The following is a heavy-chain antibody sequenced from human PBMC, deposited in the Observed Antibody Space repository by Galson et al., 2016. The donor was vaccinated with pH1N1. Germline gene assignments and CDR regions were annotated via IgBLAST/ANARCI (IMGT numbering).Heavy chain of an antibody. CDR1: GFSLTNSGVA. CDR2: FYWDGDQ. CDR3: AHRRRGSGTPGVYDY. Sequence: PALVKPTQTLTLTCTFSGFSLTNSGVAVGWIRQPPGKALEWLALFYWDGDQRSSPSLKSRLTITKDTSKSQVVLTMTNVDPVDTATYYCAHRRRGSGTPGVYDYWGQGTLVTVSS. J-gene: IGHJ4*02. D-gene: IGHD3-10*01. V-gene: IGHV2-5*02.